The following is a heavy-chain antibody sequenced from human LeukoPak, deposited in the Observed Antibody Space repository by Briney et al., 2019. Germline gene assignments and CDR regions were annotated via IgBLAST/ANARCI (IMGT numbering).Heavy chain of an antibody. CDR2: ISYDGSNK. CDR1: GSTFSSYG. Sequence: GGSLRLSCAASGSTFSSYGMHWVRQAPGKGLEWVAVISYDGSNKYYADSVKGRFTISRDSSKNTLYLQMNSLRAEDTAVYYCAKGIFLSPVNWFDPWGQGTLVTVSS. J-gene: IGHJ5*02. D-gene: IGHD2/OR15-2a*01. V-gene: IGHV3-30*18. CDR3: AKGIFLSPVNWFDP.